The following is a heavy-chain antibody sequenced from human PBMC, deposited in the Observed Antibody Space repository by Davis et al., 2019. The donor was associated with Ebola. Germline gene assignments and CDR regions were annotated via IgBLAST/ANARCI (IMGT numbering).Heavy chain of an antibody. V-gene: IGHV3-23*01. Sequence: PGGSLRLSCTASGFTFSNFAMAWVRQAPGGGLEWVSGISASGADIKYADSVRGRFSISRDDSKNTLYMEMNSLRVEDTAVYYCLGDPNWAFGYWGQGTLVTVSS. CDR2: ISASGADI. CDR1: GFTFSNFA. CDR3: LGDPNWAFGY. J-gene: IGHJ4*02. D-gene: IGHD7-27*01.